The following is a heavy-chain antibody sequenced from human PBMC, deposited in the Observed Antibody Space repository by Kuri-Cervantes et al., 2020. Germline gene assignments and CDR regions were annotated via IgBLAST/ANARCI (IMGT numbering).Heavy chain of an antibody. V-gene: IGHV4-38-2*01. CDR3: ARLYYYGSSYYFDY. D-gene: IGHD3-10*01. Sequence: GSPRLSCAVSGYSISSGYYWGWIRQPPGKGLEWIGSIYHSGSTYYNPSLKSRVTISVDTSKNQFSLKLSSVTAADTAVYYCARLYYYGSSYYFDYWGQGTLVTVSS. CDR2: IYHSGST. J-gene: IGHJ4*02. CDR1: GYSISSGYY.